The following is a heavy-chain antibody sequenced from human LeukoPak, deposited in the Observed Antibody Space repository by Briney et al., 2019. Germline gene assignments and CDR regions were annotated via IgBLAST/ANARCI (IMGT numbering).Heavy chain of an antibody. CDR3: ARGGWLLPFDC. D-gene: IGHD5-12*01. CDR2: IYSGGST. Sequence: GGSLRLSCAASGSALSTYAMNWVRQAPGKGLEWVSVIYSGGSTYYADSVKGRFTISRDNSKNTLYLQMNSLRAEDTAAYHCARGGWLLPFDCWGQGTLVTVSS. CDR1: GSALSTYA. V-gene: IGHV3-66*01. J-gene: IGHJ4*01.